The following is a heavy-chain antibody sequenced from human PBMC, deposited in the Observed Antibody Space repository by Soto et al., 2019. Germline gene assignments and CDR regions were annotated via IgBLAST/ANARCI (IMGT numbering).Heavy chain of an antibody. Sequence: SETLSLTCAVSGGSISGSYYYWAWLRQSPGKGPEWIGSVFYTGFTSYNPSLESRVSVSVDTSKSQFSLKLSAVTAADTAVYYFSTPQKGYNWNYFDHWGQGTLVTVSS. CDR3: STPQKGYNWNYFDH. CDR1: GGSISGSYYY. J-gene: IGHJ4*02. CDR2: VFYTGFT. D-gene: IGHD1-20*01. V-gene: IGHV4-39*01.